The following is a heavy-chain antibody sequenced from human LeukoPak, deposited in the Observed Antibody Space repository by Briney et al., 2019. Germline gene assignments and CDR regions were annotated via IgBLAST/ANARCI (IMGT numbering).Heavy chain of an antibody. Sequence: SETLSLTCTVSGGSIRSTSYYWAWIRQPPGKGLEWIGTIYSGGSTYYNPSLKSRVTISVDSSKNQFSLKLNSVTAADTAVYYCARDGGFSFVDDPFDIWGQGTMVTVSS. CDR3: ARDGGFSFVDDPFDI. D-gene: IGHD3-16*01. CDR2: IYSGGST. CDR1: GGSIRSTSYY. J-gene: IGHJ3*02. V-gene: IGHV4-39*07.